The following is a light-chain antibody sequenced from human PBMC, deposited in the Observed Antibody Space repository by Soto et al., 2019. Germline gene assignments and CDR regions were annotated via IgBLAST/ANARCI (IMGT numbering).Light chain of an antibody. CDR3: QKYYSDFFT. J-gene: IGKJ2*01. Sequence: DIVMTQSPDSLTVSLGERATINCKSSQSLLYSSNNKTYLAWYQHRPGQSPKMLIFWASAREYGVPDRFAGSGSETDFTLTISSLQAEDAAVYYCQKYYSDFFTFGQGTRLEIK. CDR2: WAS. CDR1: QSLLYSSNNKTY. V-gene: IGKV4-1*01.